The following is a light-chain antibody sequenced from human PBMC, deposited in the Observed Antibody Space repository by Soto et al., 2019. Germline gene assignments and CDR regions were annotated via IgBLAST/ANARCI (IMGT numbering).Light chain of an antibody. CDR2: TAS. J-gene: IGKJ5*01. Sequence: DIQLSQSPSFLSASVGDRVTITCRASQGISNYLAWYQRKPGKAPKPLISTASILQSGIPSRFSGSGSGTEFTLTISSLQPEDFATYYCQQLTSYPITFGQGTRLEMK. CDR3: QQLTSYPIT. V-gene: IGKV1-9*01. CDR1: QGISNY.